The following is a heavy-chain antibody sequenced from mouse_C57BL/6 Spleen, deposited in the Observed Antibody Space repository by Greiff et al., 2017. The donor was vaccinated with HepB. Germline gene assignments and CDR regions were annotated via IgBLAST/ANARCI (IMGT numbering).Heavy chain of an antibody. Sequence: QVQLQQPGAELVKPGASVKLSCKASGYTFTSYWMHWVKQRPGQGLEWIGMIHPNSGSTNYNEKFKSKATLTVDKSSSTAYMQLSSLTSEDSAVYYCARKDYYSNWGFDYWGQGTTLTVSS. V-gene: IGHV1-64*01. CDR3: ARKDYYSNWGFDY. CDR2: IHPNSGST. J-gene: IGHJ2*01. D-gene: IGHD2-5*01. CDR1: GYTFTSYW.